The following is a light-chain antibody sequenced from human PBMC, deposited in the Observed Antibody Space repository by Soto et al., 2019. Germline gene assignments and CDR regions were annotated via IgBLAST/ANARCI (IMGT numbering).Light chain of an antibody. J-gene: IGLJ2*01. Sequence: QSVLTQPPSVSGAPGQRVTISCTGSSSNIGAGYDVHWYQQFPGTAPKLLIYGNSNRPSGVPERFSGSKSGTSASLDITGLQAEDVADDCCQSYDSSLSGVVFGGGTKLTVL. V-gene: IGLV1-40*01. CDR3: QSYDSSLSGVV. CDR1: SSNIGAGYD. CDR2: GNS.